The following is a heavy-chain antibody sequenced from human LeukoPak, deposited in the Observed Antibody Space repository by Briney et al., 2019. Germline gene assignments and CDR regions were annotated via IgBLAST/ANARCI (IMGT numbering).Heavy chain of an antibody. D-gene: IGHD3-10*01. J-gene: IGHJ4*02. CDR2: IYNTGST. CDR3: ARETPYGSGSYPFDY. CDR1: GGSISSYY. V-gene: IGHV4-59*01. Sequence: PSETLSLTCTVSGGSISSYYWSWIRQPPGKGLEWIGYIYNTGSTSNNPSLKSRVTISVDTSKKHFSLRLSSVTAADTAVYYCARETPYGSGSYPFDYWGQGILVTVSS.